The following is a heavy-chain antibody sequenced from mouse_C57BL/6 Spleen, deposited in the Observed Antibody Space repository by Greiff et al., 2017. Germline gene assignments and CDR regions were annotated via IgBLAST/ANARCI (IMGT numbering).Heavy chain of an antibody. CDR1: GFSLTRYG. V-gene: IGHV2-2*01. D-gene: IGHD2-1*01. Sequence: QVQLQQSGPGLVQPSQSLSITCTVSGFSLTRYGVHWVRQSPGKGLEWLGVLWSGGSTDYNAAFISRLSLRKDNSKSQVFFKMNSLQADDTAIYYCARRRGNHGGAMDYWGQGTSVTVSS. CDR2: LWSGGST. CDR3: ARRRGNHGGAMDY. J-gene: IGHJ4*01.